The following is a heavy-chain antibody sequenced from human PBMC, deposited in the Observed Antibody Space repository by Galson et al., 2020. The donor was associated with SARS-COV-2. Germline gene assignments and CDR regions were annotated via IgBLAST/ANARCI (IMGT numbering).Heavy chain of an antibody. Sequence: NSWGSLRLSCAASGFTFSDYYISWIRQAPRTGLEWVSYIRSSGSTIYYADSVQDRLTISRDNAKNSLYLQMNSVRAEDAAVYYCARSVEKAAGVGYWGQGTLVTVSS. CDR3: ARSVEKAAGVGY. V-gene: IGHV3-11*04. CDR2: IRSSGSTI. J-gene: IGHJ4*02. D-gene: IGHD2-8*01. CDR1: GFTFSDYY.